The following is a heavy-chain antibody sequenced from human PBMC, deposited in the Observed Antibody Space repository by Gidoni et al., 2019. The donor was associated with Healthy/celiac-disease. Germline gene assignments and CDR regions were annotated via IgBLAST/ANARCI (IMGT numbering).Heavy chain of an antibody. D-gene: IGHD4-17*01. J-gene: IGHJ5*02. Sequence: QVQLQKSGPGLVKPSQTPSLTVPISGAGVPTNIPAWNWIRQSPSRGLEWLGRTYYRSKWYNDYAVSVKSRITINPDTSKNQFSLQLNSVTPEDTAVYYCAREGGVTTGWFDPWGQGTLVTVSS. CDR3: AREGGVTTGWFDP. CDR2: TYYRSKWYN. CDR1: GAGVPTNIPA. V-gene: IGHV6-1*01.